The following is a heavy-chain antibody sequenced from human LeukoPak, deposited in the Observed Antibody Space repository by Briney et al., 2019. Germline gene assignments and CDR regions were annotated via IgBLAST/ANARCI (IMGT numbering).Heavy chain of an antibody. CDR1: GYTFTSYG. J-gene: IGHJ4*02. V-gene: IGHV1-18*01. D-gene: IGHD3-22*01. CDR2: ISAYNGNT. CDR3: ARDVRGIVGMDYFDY. Sequence: ASVKVSCKASGYTFTSYGISWVRQAPGQGLEWMGWISAYNGNTNYAQKLQGRVTMTTDTSTSTAYMELRSLRSDDTAVYHCARDVRGIVGMDYFDYWGQGTLVTVSS.